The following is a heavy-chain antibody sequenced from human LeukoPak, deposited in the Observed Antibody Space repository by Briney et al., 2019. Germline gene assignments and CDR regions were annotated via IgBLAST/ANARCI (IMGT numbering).Heavy chain of an antibody. D-gene: IGHD2-15*01. V-gene: IGHV3-13*01. CDR1: GFTFSRYD. CDR3: ARGSGGSCYH. Sequence: PGGSLRLSCAASGFTFSRYDMHWVRQVTGKGLEWVSGIGTAADTFYPDSVKGRFTISRDNAKNSFYLQMNSLRAGDTAVYYCARGSGGSCYHWGQGTLVTVSS. J-gene: IGHJ5*02. CDR2: IGTAADT.